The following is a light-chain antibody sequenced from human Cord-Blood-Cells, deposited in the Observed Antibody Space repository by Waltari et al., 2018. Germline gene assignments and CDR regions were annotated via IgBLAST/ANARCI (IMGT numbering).Light chain of an antibody. V-gene: IGLV2-14*01. CDR2: DVS. CDR3: SSYTSSSTVV. Sequence: QSALTQPASVSGSPGQSIPISCTGTSRDVGGYNYVPWYQQHPGKAPKLMIYDVSNRPSGVSNRFSGSKSGNTASLTISGLQAEDEADYYCSSYTSSSTVVFGGGTKLTVL. J-gene: IGLJ2*01. CDR1: SRDVGGYNY.